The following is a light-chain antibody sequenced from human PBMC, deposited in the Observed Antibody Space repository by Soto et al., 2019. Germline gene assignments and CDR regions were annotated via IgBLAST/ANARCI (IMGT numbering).Light chain of an antibody. Sequence: QSALTQPASVSGSPGQSITISCTGTSSDVGGYIYVSWYQQHPGKAPKLMIYEVNNRPSGVSDRFSGSKSGNTASLTISGLQAEDEADYYCSSYTSTTTLEFGGGTKLTVL. CDR3: SSYTSTTTLE. CDR2: EVN. J-gene: IGLJ2*01. V-gene: IGLV2-14*01. CDR1: SSDVGGYIY.